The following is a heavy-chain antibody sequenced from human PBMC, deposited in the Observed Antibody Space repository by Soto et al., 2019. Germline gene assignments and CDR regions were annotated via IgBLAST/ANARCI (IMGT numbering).Heavy chain of an antibody. CDR2: IYYSGST. CDR3: ARDEGGDSSFFDY. Sequence: SETLSLTCTVSGGSISSYYWSWIRQPPGKGLEWIGYIYYSGSTNYNPSLKSRVTISVDTSKNQFSLKLSSVTAADTAVYYCARDEGGDSSFFDYWGQGTLVTVSS. J-gene: IGHJ4*02. V-gene: IGHV4-59*01. CDR1: GGSISSYY. D-gene: IGHD3-16*01.